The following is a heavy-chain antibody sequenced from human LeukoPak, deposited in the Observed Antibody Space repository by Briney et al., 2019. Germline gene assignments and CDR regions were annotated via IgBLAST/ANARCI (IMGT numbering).Heavy chain of an antibody. V-gene: IGHV4-4*07. D-gene: IGHD5-18*01. J-gene: IGHJ4*02. CDR1: GGSISSYY. CDR2: IYTSGST. Sequence: SETLSLTCTVSGGSISSYYWSWIRQPAGKGLEWIGRIYTSGSTNYNPSLKSRVTISVDTSKNQFSLKLSSVTAADTAVYYCARGVDTAMVGLASPRHDYWGQGTLVTVSS. CDR3: ARGVDTAMVGLASPRHDY.